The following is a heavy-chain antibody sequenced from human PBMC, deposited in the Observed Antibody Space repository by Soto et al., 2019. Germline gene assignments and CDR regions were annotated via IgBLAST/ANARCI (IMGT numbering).Heavy chain of an antibody. J-gene: IGHJ3*01. CDR2: IWYNGLKK. D-gene: IGHD4-4*01. V-gene: IGHV3-33*01. CDR3: ARERFGNYPEESFALDL. Sequence: QVQLEESGGGMVQPERSLRLCCAASGFIFSNYGMHWVRQAPGKGLEWVAVIWYNGLKKHDADSVKGRLTISRDNSKNMLYLQMNSLRAEDTAVYYCARERFGNYPEESFALDLLGHGTMVTVSS. CDR1: GFIFSNYG.